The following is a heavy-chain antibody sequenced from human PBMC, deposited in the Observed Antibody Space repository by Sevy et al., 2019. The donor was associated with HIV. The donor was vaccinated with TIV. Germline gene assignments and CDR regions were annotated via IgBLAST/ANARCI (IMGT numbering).Heavy chain of an antibody. CDR3: FVSIGDSSEIDY. V-gene: IGHV3-74*01. J-gene: IGHJ4*02. Sequence: GGCLRLSCAASGFTFSNYYMNCVRQGPGKGLVWVARLNGDGSDINYADSVRGRFTVSRDNTKNTLYLQMSSLRREDTAVYYCFVSIGDSSEIDYWGQGTLVTVSS. CDR2: LNGDGSDI. D-gene: IGHD6-6*01. CDR1: GFTFSNYY.